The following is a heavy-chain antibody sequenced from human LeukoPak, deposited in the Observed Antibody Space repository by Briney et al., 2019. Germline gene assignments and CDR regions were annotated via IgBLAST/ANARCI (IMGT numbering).Heavy chain of an antibody. CDR2: INSDGSST. J-gene: IGHJ3*02. Sequence: GGSLRLSCAASGFTFSSYWMHWVRQAPGKGLVWVSRINSDGSSTSYADSVKGRFTISTDNAKNTLYLQMNSLRAEDTAVYYCARDEGVAAADAFDIWGQGTMVTVSS. CDR1: GFTFSSYW. CDR3: ARDEGVAAADAFDI. D-gene: IGHD6-13*01. V-gene: IGHV3-74*01.